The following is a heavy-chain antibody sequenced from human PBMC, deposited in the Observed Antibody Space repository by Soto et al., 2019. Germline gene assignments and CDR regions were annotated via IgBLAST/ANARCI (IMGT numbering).Heavy chain of an antibody. D-gene: IGHD6-6*01. Sequence: SVKVSCKASGGTFSSYTISWVRQAPGQGLEWMGRIIPILGIANYAQKFQGRVTITADKSTSTAYMELSSLRSEDTAVYYCARAVPTSIAARPSYYYYMDVWGKGTTVTVSS. J-gene: IGHJ6*03. CDR1: GGTFSSYT. CDR2: IIPILGIA. V-gene: IGHV1-69*02. CDR3: ARAVPTSIAARPSYYYYMDV.